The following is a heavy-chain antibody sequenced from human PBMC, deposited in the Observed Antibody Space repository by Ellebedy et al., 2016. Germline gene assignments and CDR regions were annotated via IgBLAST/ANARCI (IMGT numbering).Heavy chain of an antibody. CDR1: GFTVSGNY. J-gene: IGHJ4*02. CDR3: VKGASSGSWVTMEY. D-gene: IGHD2-15*01. V-gene: IGHV3-66*01. Sequence: GGSLRLSCAASGFTVSGNYLSWVRQAPGKGLEWISTLYAGGTIFYADSVRGRFTISRDNSKNTLYLQMNSLTVEDTALYYCVKGASSGSWVTMEYWGQGALVTVSS. CDR2: LYAGGTI.